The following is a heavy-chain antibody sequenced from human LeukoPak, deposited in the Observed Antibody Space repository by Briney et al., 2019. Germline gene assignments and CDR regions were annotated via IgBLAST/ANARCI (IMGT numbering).Heavy chain of an antibody. D-gene: IGHD6-13*01. CDR1: GGSISSSNW. V-gene: IGHV4-4*02. CDR3: ARQGAAAGRSAFDI. CDR2: IYHSGST. Sequence: SGTLSLTCAVSGGSISSSNWWSWVRQPPGKGLEWIGEIYHSGSTNYNPSLKSRVTISVDKSKNQFSLKLSSVTAAGTAVYYCARQGAAAGRSAFDIWGQGTMVTVSS. J-gene: IGHJ3*02.